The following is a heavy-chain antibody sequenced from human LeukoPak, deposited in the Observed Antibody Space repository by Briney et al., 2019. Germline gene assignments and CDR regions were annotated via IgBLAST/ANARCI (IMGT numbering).Heavy chain of an antibody. CDR1: GFTFSSYE. CDR3: ARAPYYYDSSGYFQH. J-gene: IGHJ1*01. CDR2: ISSSGSTM. D-gene: IGHD3-22*01. Sequence: PGGSLRLSCAASGFTFSSYEMNWVRQAPGKGLEWVSYISSSGSTMYYADSVKVRFTISRDNAKNSLYLQLNSLRAEDTAVYYCARAPYYYDSSGYFQHWGQGTLVTVSS. V-gene: IGHV3-48*03.